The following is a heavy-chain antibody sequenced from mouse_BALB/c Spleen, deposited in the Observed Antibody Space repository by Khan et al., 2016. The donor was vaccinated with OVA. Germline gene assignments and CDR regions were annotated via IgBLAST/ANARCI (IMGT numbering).Heavy chain of an antibody. CDR2: ISSTGST. J-gene: IGHJ4*01. CDR1: GYSITSDYA. CDR3: ATSLYYGYGDALDC. Sequence: EVKLEVSGPGLVKPSQSLSLTCTVTGYSITSDYAWNWIRQFPGNKLEWMGYISSTGSTSYNPSLKSRISITRDKSKNQFFLQLKSVTTEDTATYYYATSLYYGYGDALDCWGQGTSVTVSS. V-gene: IGHV3-2*02. D-gene: IGHD2-2*01.